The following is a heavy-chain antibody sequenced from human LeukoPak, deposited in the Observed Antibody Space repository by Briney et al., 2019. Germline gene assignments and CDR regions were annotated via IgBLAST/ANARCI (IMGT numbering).Heavy chain of an antibody. CDR3: AKGQWLALYYFDY. D-gene: IGHD6-19*01. Sequence: GGSLRLSCAASGFTFSNCTMNWVRQAPGRGLEWVSYISSDGSTIYYADSVKGRFTISRDNAKNSLYLQMNSLRAEDTAVYYCAKGQWLALYYFDYWGQGTLVTVSS. J-gene: IGHJ4*02. CDR2: ISSDGSTI. V-gene: IGHV3-48*01. CDR1: GFTFSNCT.